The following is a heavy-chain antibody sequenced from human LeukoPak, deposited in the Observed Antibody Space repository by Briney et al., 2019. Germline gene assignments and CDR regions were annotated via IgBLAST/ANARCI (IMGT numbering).Heavy chain of an antibody. J-gene: IGHJ5*02. V-gene: IGHV1-2*02. CDR3: TRARPYTATMWFDT. CDR2: INPNSGGT. D-gene: IGHD5-18*01. Sequence: GASVKVSCKASGYTFAGYHVHWVRQAPGQGLEWMGWINPNSGGTHSAQKFQGRVTMTRDTSISTAYMELSGLTSDDTAIYYCTRARPYTATMWFDTWGQGTLVTVSS. CDR1: GYTFAGYH.